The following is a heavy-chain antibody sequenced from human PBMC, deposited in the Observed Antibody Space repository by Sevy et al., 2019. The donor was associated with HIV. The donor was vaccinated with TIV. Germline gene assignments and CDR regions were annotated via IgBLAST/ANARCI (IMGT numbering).Heavy chain of an antibody. D-gene: IGHD1-26*01. CDR3: ARRPTDQSGSYWFDP. V-gene: IGHV3-74*01. CDR1: GFTFSSYW. J-gene: IGHJ5*02. CDR2: IKTDGSDT. Sequence: GGSLRLSCAASGFTFSSYWMHWVRQAQGKGLVWVSRIKTDGSDTSYADSVKGRFTISRDNTKNTLYLQMNSLRAEDTAVYYCARRPTDQSGSYWFDPWGQGTLVTVSS.